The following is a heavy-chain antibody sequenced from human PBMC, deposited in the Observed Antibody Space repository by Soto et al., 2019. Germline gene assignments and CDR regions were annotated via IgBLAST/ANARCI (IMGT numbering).Heavy chain of an antibody. D-gene: IGHD3-22*01. CDR1: GGSISSYY. J-gene: IGHJ4*02. CDR2: IYYTGST. CDR3: ARVASSGSYFDS. Sequence: QVQLQESGPGLVKPSETLSLTCTVSGGSISSYYWSWIRQPPGKGLEWIAYIYYTGSTNYNPSLKTRVALSADTSKNQFSLKLSSVTAADTAMYYCARVASSGSYFDSWGQGTLVTVSS. V-gene: IGHV4-59*01.